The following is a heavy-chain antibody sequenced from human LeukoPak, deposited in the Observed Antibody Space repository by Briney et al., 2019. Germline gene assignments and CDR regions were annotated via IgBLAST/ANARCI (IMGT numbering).Heavy chain of an antibody. CDR2: INPNSGGT. J-gene: IGHJ5*02. V-gene: IGHV1-2*02. CDR1: GYTFTGYY. CDR3: ASGSCSSTSCHPALNWFDP. Sequence: GASVKVSCKASGYTFTGYYMHWVRQAPGQGLEWMGWINPNSGGTNYAQKFQGRVTMTRDTSISTAYMELSRLRSDDTAVYYCASGSCSSTSCHPALNWFDPWGQGTLVTVSS. D-gene: IGHD2-2*01.